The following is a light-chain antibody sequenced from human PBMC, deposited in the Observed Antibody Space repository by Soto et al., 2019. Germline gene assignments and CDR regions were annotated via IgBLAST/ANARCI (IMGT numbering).Light chain of an antibody. V-gene: IGKV1-33*01. CDR3: QQYDNLPLMYT. CDR2: DAS. J-gene: IGKJ2*01. CDR1: QDISNY. Sequence: DIQMTQSPSSLSASVGDRVTITCQPSQDISNYLNWYQQKPGKAPKLLIYDASNLETGVPSRFSGSGSGTEFTVTISSLQPEDIATGYCQQYDNLPLMYTFGQGTKLEIK.